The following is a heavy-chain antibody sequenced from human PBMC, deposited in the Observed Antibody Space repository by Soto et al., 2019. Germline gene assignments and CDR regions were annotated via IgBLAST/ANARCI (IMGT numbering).Heavy chain of an antibody. D-gene: IGHD3-10*01. CDR2: ISYDGSNK. CDR1: GFTFSSYA. Sequence: QVQLVESGGGVVQPGRSLRLSCAASGFTFSSYAMHWVRQAPGKGLEWVAVISYDGSNKYYADSVKGRFTISRDNSKNTLYLQMNSLRAEDTAVYYCARELIGSGSYYDYWGQGTLVTVSS. CDR3: ARELIGSGSYYDY. V-gene: IGHV3-30-3*01. J-gene: IGHJ4*02.